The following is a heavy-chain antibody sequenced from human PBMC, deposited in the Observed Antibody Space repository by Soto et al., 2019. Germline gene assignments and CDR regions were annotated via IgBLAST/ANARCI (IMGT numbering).Heavy chain of an antibody. J-gene: IGHJ4*01. Sequence: ASVKVSCKASGYTFTSYGISWARQAPGQGLEWMGWINPNSGGTNYAQKFQGWVTMTRDTSISTAYMEPSRLRSDDTAVYYCARERTVAGNDYWG. D-gene: IGHD6-19*01. CDR3: ARERTVAGNDY. CDR2: INPNSGGT. V-gene: IGHV1-2*04. CDR1: GYTFTSYG.